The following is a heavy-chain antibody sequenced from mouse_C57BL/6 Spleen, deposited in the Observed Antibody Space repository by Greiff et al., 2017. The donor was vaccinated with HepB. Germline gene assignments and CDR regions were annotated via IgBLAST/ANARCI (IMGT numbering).Heavy chain of an antibody. Sequence: VQLQQSDAELVKPGASVKISCKVSGYTFTDHTIHWMKQRPEQGLEWIGYIYTRDGSTKYNEKFKGKATLTADKSSSTAYMQITSLTSEDSAVYFCARWEGYDGYYDWYFDVWGTGTTVTVSS. J-gene: IGHJ1*03. CDR1: GYTFTDHT. V-gene: IGHV1-78*01. CDR3: ARWEGYDGYYDWYFDV. CDR2: IYTRDGST. D-gene: IGHD2-3*01.